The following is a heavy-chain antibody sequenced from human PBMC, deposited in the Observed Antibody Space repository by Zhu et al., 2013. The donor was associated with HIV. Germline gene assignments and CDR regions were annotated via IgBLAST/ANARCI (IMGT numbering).Heavy chain of an antibody. CDR1: GGSITSSYW. V-gene: IGHV4-4*02. Sequence: QVQLQESGPGLVKPSGTLFLTCAVSGGSITSSYWWNWVRQPPGKGLEWIGEIYRSGTTNYNPSLKSRVSISVDKSKNQFSLNLTSVTAADTAVYYCARDSDGYNHAPFDYWGQGTLVTVSS. D-gene: IGHD5-12*01. CDR3: ARDSDGYNHAPFDY. CDR2: IYRSGTT. J-gene: IGHJ4*02.